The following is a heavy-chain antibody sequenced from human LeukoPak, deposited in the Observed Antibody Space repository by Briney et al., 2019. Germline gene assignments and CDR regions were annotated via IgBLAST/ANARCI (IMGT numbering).Heavy chain of an antibody. V-gene: IGHV3-30*02. CDR1: GFTFSSYG. Sequence: PGGSLRLSCAASGFTFSSYGMHWVRQAPGKGLEWVAFIRYDGSNKYYADSVKGRFTISRDNSKNTLYLQMNSLRAEDTAVYYCAKDEGTDYDHVWGSYRQNNWFDPWGQGTLVTVSS. J-gene: IGHJ5*02. CDR2: IRYDGSNK. D-gene: IGHD3-16*02. CDR3: AKDEGTDYDHVWGSYRQNNWFDP.